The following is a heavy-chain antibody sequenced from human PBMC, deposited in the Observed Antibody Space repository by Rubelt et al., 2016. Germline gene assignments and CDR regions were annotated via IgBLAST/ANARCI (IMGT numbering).Heavy chain of an antibody. D-gene: IGHD6-19*01. CDR3: ARDPGYSSDPYYFDY. CDR1: GGSISSGTYY. CDR2: IYYSGNT. V-gene: IGHV4-39*07. J-gene: IGHJ4*02. Sequence: QLQLQESGPGLVKPSETLSLICTVSGGSISSGTYYWGWIRQPPGKGLEWIGSIYYSGNTYYKPSLESRVTISLDTSKNQFSLKLRSVTAADTAMYYCARDPGYSSDPYYFDYWGQGTLVTVSS.